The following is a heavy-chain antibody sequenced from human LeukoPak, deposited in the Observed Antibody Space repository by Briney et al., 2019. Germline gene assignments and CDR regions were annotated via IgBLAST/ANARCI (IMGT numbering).Heavy chain of an antibody. CDR2: IYYSGST. Sequence: SETLSLTCTVSGGSISSGGYYWSWIRQHPGKGLEWIGYIYYSGSTNYNPSLKSRVTISVDTSKNQFSLKLSSVTAADTAVYYCARTATVTAYTFDYWGQGTLVTVSS. D-gene: IGHD4-17*01. J-gene: IGHJ4*02. CDR1: GGSISSGGYY. CDR3: ARTATVTAYTFDY. V-gene: IGHV4-61*08.